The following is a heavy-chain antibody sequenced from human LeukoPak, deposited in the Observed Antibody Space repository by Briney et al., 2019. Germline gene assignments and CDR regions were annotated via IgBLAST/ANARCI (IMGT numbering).Heavy chain of an antibody. CDR3: AREEEQWLVRRFDP. Sequence: ASVKVSCKASGGTFSSYAISWVRQAPGQGLEWMGGIIPIFGTANYAQKFQGRVTITADESTSTAYMELSSLRSEDTAVYYCAREEEQWLVRRFDPWGQGTLVTVSS. J-gene: IGHJ5*02. CDR1: GGTFSSYA. D-gene: IGHD6-19*01. V-gene: IGHV1-69*13. CDR2: IIPIFGTA.